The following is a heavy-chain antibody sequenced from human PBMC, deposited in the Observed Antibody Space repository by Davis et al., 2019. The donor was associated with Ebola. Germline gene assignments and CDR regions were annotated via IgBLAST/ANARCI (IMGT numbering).Heavy chain of an antibody. CDR2: INPHNGNT. D-gene: IGHD6-19*01. Sequence: SVPVSRQPSLYTFTNYGIIWVRQAPAQGLEWMGWINPHNGNTNYAQNVQGRVTITTDTSANTVYLDLTSLGSEDTAVFYCARASFAYNSGWYADYWGPGSLVTVSS. J-gene: IGHJ4*02. CDR3: ARASFAYNSGWYADY. V-gene: IGHV1-18*04. CDR1: LYTFTNYG.